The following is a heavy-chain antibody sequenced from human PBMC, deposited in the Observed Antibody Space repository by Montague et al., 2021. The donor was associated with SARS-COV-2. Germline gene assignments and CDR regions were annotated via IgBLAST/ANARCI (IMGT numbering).Heavy chain of an antibody. V-gene: IGHV4-59*01. D-gene: IGHD6-13*01. Sequence: SETLSLTCTVSGGSISRCSWTWIRQPPGKGLEWIGYIYNGGSTXXXPSXXXRVTISVDTSKNQFSLKLSSVAAADTTVYYCARVGRGSSWYEVAFDIWGQGTMVTVSS. CDR1: GGSISRCS. CDR3: ARVGRGSSWYEVAFDI. J-gene: IGHJ3*02. CDR2: IYNGGST.